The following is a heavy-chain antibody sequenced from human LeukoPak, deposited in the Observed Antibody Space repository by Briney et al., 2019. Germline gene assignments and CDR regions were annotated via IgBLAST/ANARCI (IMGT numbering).Heavy chain of an antibody. J-gene: IGHJ4*02. CDR3: ARGYYGSSGYSYYFDY. D-gene: IGHD3-22*01. V-gene: IGHV1-69*05. CDR1: GGTFSSYA. Sequence: SVKVSCKASGGTFSSYAISWVRQAPGQGLEWMGGIIPIFGTANYAQKFQGRVTITTDESTSTAYMELSSLRSEDTAVYYCARGYYGSSGYSYYFDYWGQGTLVTVSS. CDR2: IIPIFGTA.